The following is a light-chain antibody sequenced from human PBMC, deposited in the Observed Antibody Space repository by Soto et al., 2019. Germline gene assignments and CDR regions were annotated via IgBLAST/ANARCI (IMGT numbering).Light chain of an antibody. CDR1: QGISSY. CDR3: QQYNSYPRT. CDR2: AAS. V-gene: IGKV1-8*01. J-gene: IGKJ1*01. Sequence: AIRMTQSPSSLSASTGDRVTITCRASQGISSYLAWYQQKPGKAPKLLIYAASTLQSGVPSRFSCSGSGTEFTLTISSLQPDDFATYYCQQYNSYPRTFXQGTKVDIK.